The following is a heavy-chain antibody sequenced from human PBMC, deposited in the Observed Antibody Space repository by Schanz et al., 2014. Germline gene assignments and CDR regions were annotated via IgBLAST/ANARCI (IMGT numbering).Heavy chain of an antibody. V-gene: IGHV1-2*02. D-gene: IGHD3-10*01. CDR2: ISPNSGDT. J-gene: IGHJ5*02. CDR3: AREGTVIRGLSGWFDP. Sequence: QVQLVQSGAEVKKPGASVKVSCKASGYTFTGHYMHWVRQAPGQGLEWMGWISPNSGDTNYAQKFQGRVTMTRDTSISTAYMDLSRLRSDDTAVYYCAREGTVIRGLSGWFDPWGQGTLVTVSS. CDR1: GYTFTGHY.